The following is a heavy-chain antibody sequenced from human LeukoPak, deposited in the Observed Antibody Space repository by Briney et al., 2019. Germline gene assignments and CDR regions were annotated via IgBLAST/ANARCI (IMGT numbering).Heavy chain of an antibody. Sequence: GASVKVSCKASGYTFTSYGISWVRQAPGQGLEWTGWISAYNGNTNYAQKLQGRVTMTTDTSTSTAYMELRSLRSDDTAVYYCARDLYSGYELLWDYWGQGTLVTVSS. CDR1: GYTFTSYG. J-gene: IGHJ4*02. D-gene: IGHD5-12*01. V-gene: IGHV1-18*04. CDR2: ISAYNGNT. CDR3: ARDLYSGYELLWDY.